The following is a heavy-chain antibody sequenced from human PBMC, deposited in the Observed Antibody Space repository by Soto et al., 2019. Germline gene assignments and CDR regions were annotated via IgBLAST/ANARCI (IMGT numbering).Heavy chain of an antibody. D-gene: IGHD3-16*01. CDR3: ARDGVGGTAFWGYLDY. Sequence: QVQLVESGGGVVQPGRSLRLSCVASGFTFSGYGMHWVRQAPGKGLELVAIIRDDGSNIYYADSLRGRFVMSRDNSKNTLFLQMESLGAEDTAVYYCARDGVGGTAFWGYLDYGGQGALVTVSS. J-gene: IGHJ4*02. V-gene: IGHV3-33*01. CDR2: IRDDGSNI. CDR1: GFTFSGYG.